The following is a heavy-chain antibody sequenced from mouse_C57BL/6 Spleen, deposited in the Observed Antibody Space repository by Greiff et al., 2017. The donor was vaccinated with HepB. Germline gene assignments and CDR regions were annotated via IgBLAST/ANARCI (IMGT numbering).Heavy chain of an antibody. CDR3: ARLGGSLDY. CDR1: GFTFSSYG. J-gene: IGHJ2*01. Sequence: DVQLQESGGDLVKPGGSLKLSCAASGFTFSSYGMSWVRQTPDKRLEWVATISSGGSYTYYPDSVKGRFTISRDNAKNTLYLQMSSLKSEDTAMYYCARLGGSLDYWGQGTTLTVSS. V-gene: IGHV5-6*01. CDR2: ISSGGSYT. D-gene: IGHD1-1*01.